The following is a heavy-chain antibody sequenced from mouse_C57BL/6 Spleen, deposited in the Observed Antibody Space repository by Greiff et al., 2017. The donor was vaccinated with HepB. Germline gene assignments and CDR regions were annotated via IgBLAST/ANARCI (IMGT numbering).Heavy chain of an antibody. CDR3: ATNWDGY. V-gene: IGHV5-4*03. CDR2: ISDGGSYT. J-gene: IGHJ2*01. D-gene: IGHD4-1*01. CDR1: GFTFSSYA. Sequence: EVKLVESGGGLVKPGGSLKLSCAASGFTFSSYAMSWVRQTPEKRLEWVATISDGGSYTYYPDNVKGRFTISRDNAKNNLYLQMSHLKSEDTAMYYCATNWDGYWGQGTTLTVSS.